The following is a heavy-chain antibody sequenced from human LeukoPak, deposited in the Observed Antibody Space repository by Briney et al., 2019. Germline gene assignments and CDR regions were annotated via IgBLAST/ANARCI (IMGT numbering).Heavy chain of an antibody. V-gene: IGHV3-7*04. CDR3: ARAGGTGTVDY. D-gene: IGHD1-1*01. J-gene: IGHJ4*02. CDR1: GFTFSIYW. CDR2: INQDGSET. Sequence: PGGSLRLSCAPSGFTFSIYWMSWVRQAPGKGLEWAANINQDGSETYYVDSVKDRFTISRDNAKNALYLQMNSLRAEDTAVYYCARAGGTGTVDYWGQGSVTTVSS.